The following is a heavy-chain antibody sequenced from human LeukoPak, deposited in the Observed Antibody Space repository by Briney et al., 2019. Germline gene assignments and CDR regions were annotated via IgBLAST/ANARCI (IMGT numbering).Heavy chain of an antibody. CDR1: GFTFSSYS. CDR3: ARDPLRSGSSRANWFDP. D-gene: IGHD1-26*01. V-gene: IGHV3-21*01. CDR2: ISSSSSYI. J-gene: IGHJ5*02. Sequence: PGGPLRLSCAASGFTFSSYSMNWVRQAPGKGLEWVSSISSSSSYIYYAGSVKGRFTISRDNAKNSLYLQMNSLRAEDTAVYYCARDPLRSGSSRANWFDPWGQGTLVTVSS.